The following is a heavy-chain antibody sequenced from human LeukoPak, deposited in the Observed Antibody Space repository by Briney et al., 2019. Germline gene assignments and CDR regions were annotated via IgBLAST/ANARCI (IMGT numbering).Heavy chain of an antibody. J-gene: IGHJ4*02. V-gene: IGHV1-2*02. CDR3: ARNEEWLDFDY. CDR2: INPSSGGT. CDR1: GYTFTDYY. D-gene: IGHD5-12*01. Sequence: ASVKVSCKASGYTFTDYYMHWVRQAPGQGLEWMGWINPSSGGTNYAQKFQGRVTVTRDTSISTAYMDLSRLRSDDTAVYYCARNEEWLDFDYWGQGTLVTVSS.